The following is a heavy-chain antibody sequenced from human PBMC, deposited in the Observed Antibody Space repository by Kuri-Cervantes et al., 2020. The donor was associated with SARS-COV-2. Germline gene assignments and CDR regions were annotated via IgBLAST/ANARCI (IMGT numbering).Heavy chain of an antibody. D-gene: IGHD3-3*01. V-gene: IGHV3-64D*08. CDR1: GFTVSSNY. J-gene: IGHJ6*02. CDR2: ISSNGGST. CDR3: VKVTTYYDFWSGYSYGVDV. Sequence: GESLKISCAASGFTVSSNYMSWVRQAPGKGLEYVSAISSNGGSTYYADSVKGRFTISRDNSKNTLYLQMSSLRAEDTAVYYCVKVTTYYDFWSGYSYGVDVWGQGTTVTVSS.